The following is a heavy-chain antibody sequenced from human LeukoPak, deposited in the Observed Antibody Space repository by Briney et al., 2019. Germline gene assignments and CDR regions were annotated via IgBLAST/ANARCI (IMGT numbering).Heavy chain of an antibody. Sequence: PSETLSLTCAVYGGSFSGYYWSWIRQPPGKGLEWIGEINHSGSTNCNPSLKSRVTISVDTSKNQFSLKLSSVTAADTAVYYCARVGDLFGAHRVRGLPPDYYYMDVWGKGTMVTVSS. CDR2: INHSGST. D-gene: IGHD3-10*01. J-gene: IGHJ6*03. CDR3: ARVGDLFGAHRVRGLPPDYYYMDV. CDR1: GGSFSGYY. V-gene: IGHV4-34*01.